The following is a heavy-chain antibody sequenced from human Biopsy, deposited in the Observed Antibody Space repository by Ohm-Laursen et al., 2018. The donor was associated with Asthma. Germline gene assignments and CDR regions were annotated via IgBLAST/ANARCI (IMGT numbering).Heavy chain of an antibody. D-gene: IGHD2-15*01. Sequence: SLRLSCAAPGFAFGNYAMYWVRQAPGKGPEWVALISYDGREKGYVDSVKGRFTISRDNSKNTVYLDISSLRIEDTAVFYCGIVVAANPFQGDCWGQGALVTVSS. CDR3: GIVVAANPFQGDC. J-gene: IGHJ4*02. CDR2: ISYDGREK. CDR1: GFAFGNYA. V-gene: IGHV3-30*03.